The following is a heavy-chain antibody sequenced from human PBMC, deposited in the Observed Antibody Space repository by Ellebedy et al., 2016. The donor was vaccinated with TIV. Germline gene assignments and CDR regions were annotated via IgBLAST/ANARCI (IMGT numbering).Heavy chain of an antibody. V-gene: IGHV3-21*01. Sequence: GESLKISCAASGFTFSSYTIHWVRQTPGKGLEWVSSISSSGSYLYYADSVKGRFTISRDNAKNSLYLQMNSLRVDDTAVYYCATSRARVYWGQGTLVTVSS. CDR1: GFTFSSYT. J-gene: IGHJ4*02. CDR3: ATSRARVY. CDR2: ISSSGSYL.